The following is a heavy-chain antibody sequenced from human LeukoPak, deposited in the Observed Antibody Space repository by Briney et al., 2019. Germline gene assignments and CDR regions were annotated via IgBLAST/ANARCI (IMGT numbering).Heavy chain of an antibody. J-gene: IGHJ4*02. CDR2: MPVSCGII. CDR1: GLTFSRYN. D-gene: IGHD6-6*01. V-gene: IGHV3-21*01. Sequence: GGTLRLFCAVSGLTFSRYNMIWVRQPPGKGWVWVWSMPVSCGIIYYAELVKGRFTVSGDNDKHSLYRQRNSLSADDAPVYYCAREFEYSASGAGYWGQGNLVTVSS. CDR3: AREFEYSASGAGY.